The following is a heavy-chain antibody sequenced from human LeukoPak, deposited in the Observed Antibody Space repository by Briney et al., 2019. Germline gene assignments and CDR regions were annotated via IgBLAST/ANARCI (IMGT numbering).Heavy chain of an antibody. CDR1: GFTFSDYT. Sequence: GGSLRLSCAASGFTFSDYTMNWVRLAPGKGLEWVSSISGSSNYIYYADSVKGRFTISRGNAKNSLYLQMNSLRVEDTSVYYSARDESGDNDAFDIWGQGTMVTVSS. CDR2: ISGSSNYI. CDR3: ARDESGDNDAFDI. D-gene: IGHD2-21*01. J-gene: IGHJ3*02. V-gene: IGHV3-21*01.